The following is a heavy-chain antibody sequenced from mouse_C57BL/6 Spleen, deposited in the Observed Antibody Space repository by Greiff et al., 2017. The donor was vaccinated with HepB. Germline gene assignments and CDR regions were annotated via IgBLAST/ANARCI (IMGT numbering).Heavy chain of an antibody. CDR3: VRQDYYGSLDY. CDR2: IRSKSNNYAT. CDR1: GFSFNTYA. D-gene: IGHD1-1*01. V-gene: IGHV10-1*01. Sequence: EVQLVESGGGLVQPKGSLKLSCAASGFSFNTYAMNWVPQAPGKGLEWVARIRSKSNNYATYYADSVKDRFTISRDDSESMLYLQMNNLKTEDTAMYYCVRQDYYGSLDYWGQGTTLTVSS. J-gene: IGHJ2*01.